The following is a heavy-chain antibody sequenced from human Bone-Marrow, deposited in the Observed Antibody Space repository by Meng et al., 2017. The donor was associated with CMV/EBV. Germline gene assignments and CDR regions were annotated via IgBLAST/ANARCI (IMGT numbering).Heavy chain of an antibody. CDR2: ISGGGVST. J-gene: IGHJ4*02. V-gene: IGHV3-23*01. Sequence: LSLTCAASGFIFSSYGMHWVRQAPGKGLEWVSTISGGGVSTYYADSVKGRFTISRDNSKNTLSLQMNSLRAEDTAVYYCAKDSHDFWSGYPYFDHWGQGTLVTVSS. CDR3: AKDSHDFWSGYPYFDH. D-gene: IGHD3-3*01. CDR1: GFIFSSYG.